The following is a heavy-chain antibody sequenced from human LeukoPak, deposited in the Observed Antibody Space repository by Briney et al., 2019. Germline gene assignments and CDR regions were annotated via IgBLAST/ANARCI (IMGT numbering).Heavy chain of an antibody. CDR3: ASGGYCSGGSCYSPPAY. Sequence: SETLSLTCAVYGGSFSGYYWSWIRQPPGKGLEWIGEINHSGSTNYNPSLKSRVTILVDTSKNQFSLKLSSVTAADTAVYYCASGGYCSGGSCYSPPAYWGQGTLVTVSS. CDR2: INHSGST. V-gene: IGHV4-34*01. CDR1: GGSFSGYY. D-gene: IGHD2-15*01. J-gene: IGHJ4*02.